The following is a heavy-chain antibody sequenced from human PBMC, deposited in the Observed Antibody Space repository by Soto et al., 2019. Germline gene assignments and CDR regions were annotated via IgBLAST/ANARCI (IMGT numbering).Heavy chain of an antibody. CDR3: ARLGGDCSGGSCSPRGDYSYGMDV. J-gene: IGHJ6*02. D-gene: IGHD2-15*01. CDR1: GYSFTSYW. Sequence: PGESLKISCKGSGYSFTSYWIGWVRQMPGKGLEWMGIIYPGDSDTRYSPSFQGQVTISADKSISTAYLQWSSLKASDTAMYYCARLGGDCSGGSCSPRGDYSYGMDVWGQATTFTVSS. CDR2: IYPGDSDT. V-gene: IGHV5-51*01.